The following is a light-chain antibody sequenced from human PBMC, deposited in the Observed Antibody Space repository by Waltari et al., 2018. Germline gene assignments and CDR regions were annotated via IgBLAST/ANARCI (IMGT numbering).Light chain of an antibody. Sequence: DIVMTQSPDSLAVSLGERATINCKSSQSLLKSSYNKNDVAWYQQKPGQPPKLLIYWASIRESDVPDRFSGSGSGTDFTLTISSLQAEDVAVYYCHQYYSTLWTFGQGTKVEIK. V-gene: IGKV4-1*01. CDR3: HQYYSTLWT. CDR1: QSLLKSSYNKND. CDR2: WAS. J-gene: IGKJ1*01.